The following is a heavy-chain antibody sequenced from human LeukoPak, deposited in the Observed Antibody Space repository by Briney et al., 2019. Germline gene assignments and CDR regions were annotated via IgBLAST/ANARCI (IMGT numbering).Heavy chain of an antibody. CDR2: IYYSGST. CDR1: GGSISSSNW. Sequence: PSETLSLTCAVSGGSISSSNWWSWVRQPPGKGLEWIGSIYYSGSTYYNPSLKSRVTISVDTSKNQFSLKLSSVTAADTAVYCCARLTGYSSESWFDPWGQGTLVTVSS. V-gene: IGHV4-4*01. CDR3: ARLTGYSSESWFDP. J-gene: IGHJ5*02. D-gene: IGHD3-9*01.